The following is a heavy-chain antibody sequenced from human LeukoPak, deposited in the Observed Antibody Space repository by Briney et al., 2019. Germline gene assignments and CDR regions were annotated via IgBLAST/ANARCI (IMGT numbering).Heavy chain of an antibody. CDR1: GFTFGRYG. J-gene: IGHJ4*02. Sequence: GGSLRLSCAASGFTFGRYGMHWVRQAPGKGPEWVAVISYGGTNKYYADSVKGRFTISRDNAKNSLYLQMNSLRAEDTAVYYCARGVVSHYYGSGSYGDYWGQGTLVTVSS. V-gene: IGHV3-30*03. CDR2: ISYGGTNK. D-gene: IGHD3-10*01. CDR3: ARGVVSHYYGSGSYGDY.